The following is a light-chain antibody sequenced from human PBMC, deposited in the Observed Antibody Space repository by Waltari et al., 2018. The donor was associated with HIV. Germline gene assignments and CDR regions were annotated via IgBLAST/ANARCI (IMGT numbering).Light chain of an antibody. CDR2: RST. Sequence: QSVLTQPPSASGTPGLWVTISCSGSNSNIGSNPVNWYQKPPETAPKHLIKRSTRRPSGVLDRFAASKSGTSASLAISGLQSDDESDYYCAAWDDSLKGVIFGGGTKLTVV. CDR3: AAWDDSLKGVI. V-gene: IGLV1-44*01. J-gene: IGLJ2*01. CDR1: NSNIGSNP.